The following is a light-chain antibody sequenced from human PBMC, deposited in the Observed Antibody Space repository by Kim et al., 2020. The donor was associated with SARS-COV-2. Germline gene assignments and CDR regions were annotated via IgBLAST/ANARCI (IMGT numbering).Light chain of an antibody. Sequence: SVSPGQTASITCSGDKLGDKYACWYQQKPGQAPVLVIYQDSKRPSGIPERFSGSNSGNTVTLTVSGTQAMDEADYYCQAWDSSTGVFGGGTQLTVL. CDR1: KLGDKY. CDR3: QAWDSSTGV. CDR2: QDS. J-gene: IGLJ2*01. V-gene: IGLV3-1*01.